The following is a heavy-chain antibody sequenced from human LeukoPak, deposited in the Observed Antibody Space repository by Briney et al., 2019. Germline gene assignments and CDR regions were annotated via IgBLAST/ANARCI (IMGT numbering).Heavy chain of an antibody. V-gene: IGHV4-30-4*01. CDR1: GGSISSGDYY. CDR3: ARVSDSKGGDY. D-gene: IGHD3-22*01. J-gene: IGHJ4*02. CDR2: IYYSGST. Sequence: SETLSLTCTVSGGSISSGDYYWSWIRQPPGKGLEWIGYIYYSGSTYYSPSLKSRVTISVDTSKNQFSLKLSSVTAADTAVYYCARVSDSKGGDYWGQGTLVTVSS.